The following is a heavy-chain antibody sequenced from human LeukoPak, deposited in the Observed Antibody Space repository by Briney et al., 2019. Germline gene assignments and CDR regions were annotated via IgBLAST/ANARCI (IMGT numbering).Heavy chain of an antibody. CDR1: GGSISSVGYY. CDR2: IYYSGST. J-gene: IGHJ6*02. V-gene: IGHV4-31*03. Sequence: SETLSLTCTVSGGSISSVGYYWSWIRQHPGKGLEWIGYIYYSGSTYYNPSLNSRVTISVDTSKNHFSLKLSSVTAADTAVYYCARILSPAAGTDYHYYGMDVWGQGTTVTVSS. D-gene: IGHD6-13*01. CDR3: ARILSPAAGTDYHYYGMDV.